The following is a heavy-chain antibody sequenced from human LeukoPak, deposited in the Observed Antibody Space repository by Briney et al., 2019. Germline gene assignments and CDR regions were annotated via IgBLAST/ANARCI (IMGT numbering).Heavy chain of an antibody. CDR3: ARDPYDFWSGSSRFDP. CDR2: ISYDGSNK. CDR1: GFTFSSYA. D-gene: IGHD3-3*01. V-gene: IGHV3-30-3*01. J-gene: IGHJ5*02. Sequence: GRSLRLSCAASGFTFSSYAMHWVRQAPGKGLEWVAVISYDGSNKYYADSVKGRFTISRDNSKNTLYLQMNSLRAEDTAVYYCARDPYDFWSGSSRFDPWGQGTLVTVSS.